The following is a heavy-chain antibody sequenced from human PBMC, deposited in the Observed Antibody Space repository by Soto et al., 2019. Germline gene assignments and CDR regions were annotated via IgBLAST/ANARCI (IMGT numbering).Heavy chain of an antibody. CDR2: INQSGST. D-gene: IGHD1-26*01. Sequence: PPDTLLHTCAVYSVSFSGHYWNWSRQPPGKGLEWIGEINQSGSTNYNPSLMSRVTTTLETSKNQSSLKQSSVTAADTAVLYCAAQSTSCYGWDVRGQGPT. CDR3: AAQSTSCYGWDV. J-gene: IGHJ6*01. V-gene: IGHV4-34*01. CDR1: SVSFSGHY.